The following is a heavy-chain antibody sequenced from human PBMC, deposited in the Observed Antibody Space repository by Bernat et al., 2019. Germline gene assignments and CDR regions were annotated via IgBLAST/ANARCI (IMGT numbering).Heavy chain of an antibody. J-gene: IGHJ4*02. D-gene: IGHD6-19*01. CDR3: TTHRGYSSGASFDY. Sequence: DVQLVESGGGLVKPGGSLRLSCTTSGFTFSIASMSWVRQAPGKGLEWVGHFKAKKDGGTADYASPVKYRFTISRDDSKNTLYLQMISRKTEDTALYYCTTHRGYSSGASFDYWGQGTPVTVSA. CDR1: GFTFSIAS. CDR2: FKAKKDGGTA. V-gene: IGHV3-15*01.